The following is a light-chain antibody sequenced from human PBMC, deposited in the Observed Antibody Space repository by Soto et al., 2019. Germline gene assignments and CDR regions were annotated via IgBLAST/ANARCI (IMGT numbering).Light chain of an antibody. Sequence: AIQMTQSPSSLSVSVGDRVTITCRASQDIRTELGWYQQKPGKAPRLLIYGAFSLQSGVPSRFSCSGSGTDFTLTISSLQPDDFATYYCLQDFKYPRTFGQGTKVEV. CDR1: QDIRTE. CDR3: LQDFKYPRT. CDR2: GAF. J-gene: IGKJ1*01. V-gene: IGKV1-6*01.